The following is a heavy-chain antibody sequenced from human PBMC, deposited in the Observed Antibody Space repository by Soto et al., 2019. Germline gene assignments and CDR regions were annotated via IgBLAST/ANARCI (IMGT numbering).Heavy chain of an antibody. CDR1: GGTFSSYA. V-gene: IGHV1-18*01. J-gene: IGHJ6*02. D-gene: IGHD3-10*01. CDR3: ARDLEPYWRSSGSPHYGMDV. CDR2: ISAYNGNT. Sequence: ASVKVSCKASGGTFSSYAISWVRQAPGQGLEWMGWISAYNGNTNYAQRLQGRVTMTTDTSTSTAYMELRSLRSDDTAVYYCARDLEPYWRSSGSPHYGMDVWGQGTTVTVSS.